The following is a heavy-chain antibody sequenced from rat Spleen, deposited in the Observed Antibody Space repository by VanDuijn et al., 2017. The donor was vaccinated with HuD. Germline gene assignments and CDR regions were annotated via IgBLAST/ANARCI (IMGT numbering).Heavy chain of an antibody. CDR3: ASVAVARYFDY. J-gene: IGHJ2*01. D-gene: IGHD1-3*01. Sequence: EVQVLESGGGLVQPGNSLKLSCATSGFTFSTAWMYWYRQFPEKRLEWVARIKAKSNNYANDYTDSVKGRFPITRDDSKSSINLQLNNLKEEDTAIYYCASVAVARYFDYWGQGVMVTVSS. CDR1: GFTFSTAW. V-gene: IGHV6-6*01. CDR2: IKAKSNNYAN.